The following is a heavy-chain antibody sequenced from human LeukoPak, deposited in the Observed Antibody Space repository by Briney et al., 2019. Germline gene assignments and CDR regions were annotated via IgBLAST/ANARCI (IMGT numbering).Heavy chain of an antibody. CDR3: AKVRGSYGLRITGAFDI. Sequence: PGGSLRLSCAASGFTFSSYAMSWVRQAPGKGLEWVSAISGCGGSTYYADSVKGRFTIPSDNSKHTLYPQMDSLRAEDTAVYYCAKVRGSYGLRITGAFDIWGQGTMVTVSS. J-gene: IGHJ3*02. V-gene: IGHV3-23*01. D-gene: IGHD1-26*01. CDR1: GFTFSSYA. CDR2: ISGCGGST.